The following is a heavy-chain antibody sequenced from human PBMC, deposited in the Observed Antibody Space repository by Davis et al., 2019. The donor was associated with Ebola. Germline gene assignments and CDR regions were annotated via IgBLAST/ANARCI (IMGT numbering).Heavy chain of an antibody. CDR3: ARDRVGTSSGWYPHFDY. Sequence: GESLKISCAASGFTFSDYYMSWVRQAPGKGLEWVSVIYSGGSTYYADSVKGRFTISRDNSKNTLYLQMNSLRAEDTAVYYCARDRVGTSSGWYPHFDYWGQGTLVTVSS. D-gene: IGHD6-19*01. CDR2: IYSGGST. CDR1: GFTFSDYY. V-gene: IGHV3-66*01. J-gene: IGHJ4*02.